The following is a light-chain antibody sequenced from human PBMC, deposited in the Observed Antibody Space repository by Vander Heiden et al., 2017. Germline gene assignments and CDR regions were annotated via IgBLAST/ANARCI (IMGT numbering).Light chain of an antibody. Sequence: IQMPQSPSSLSASVGDRVTITCQASQDISQSLNWYQQKPGKAPKLLIYEGSYLETGVPSRFSGSGSGTHFIFTIDSLQPEDFATYFCQQSEDLPFTFGQGTKLEF. CDR3: QQSEDLPFT. CDR2: EGS. J-gene: IGKJ2*01. CDR1: QDISQS. V-gene: IGKV1-33*01.